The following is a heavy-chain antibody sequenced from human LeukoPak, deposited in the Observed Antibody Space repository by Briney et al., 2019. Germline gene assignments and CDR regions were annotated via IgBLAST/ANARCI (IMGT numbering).Heavy chain of an antibody. V-gene: IGHV3-30*02. J-gene: IGHJ5*02. D-gene: IGHD2-15*01. CDR3: AKGGSASHNWFDA. Sequence: GGSLRLSCAPSGFTFRDNGMHWLRPAPGKGLERVAFIRNDGSNEYYPGSVKGRFTISRDNSRNTLYLQMISLRDEDTAVYYWAKGGSASHNWFDAWGQGTLVTVSS. CDR1: GFTFRDNG. CDR2: IRNDGSNE.